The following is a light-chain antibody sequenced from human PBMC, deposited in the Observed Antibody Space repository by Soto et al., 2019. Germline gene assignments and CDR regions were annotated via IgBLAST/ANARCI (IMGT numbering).Light chain of an antibody. Sequence: DIQLTHSPSVLSASVGDTVTITCRASQALSNYLAWYQQKPGKAPDLLIYSASTLQSGVPSRFSGSGSGTDFTLTISCLQSEDFATYYCQQYYSYPWTFGQGTKVDIK. J-gene: IGKJ1*01. CDR1: QALSNY. V-gene: IGKV1-9*01. CDR3: QQYYSYPWT. CDR2: SAS.